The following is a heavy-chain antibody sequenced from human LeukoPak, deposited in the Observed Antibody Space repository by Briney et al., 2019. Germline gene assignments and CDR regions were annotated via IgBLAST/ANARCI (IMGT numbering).Heavy chain of an antibody. V-gene: IGHV1-69*13. CDR2: IIPIIGAA. Sequence: AAVTVSFTASGGTYTIYGISWVRHAPGQGLEWMGGIIPIIGAANYAQKFQGRVTLTPDEYTSTAYMELSSLRSGDTGVYYCAREQSISWDCYFDYWGEGALVTVSS. J-gene: IGHJ4*02. CDR1: GGTYTIYG. D-gene: IGHD6-13*01. CDR3: AREQSISWDCYFDY.